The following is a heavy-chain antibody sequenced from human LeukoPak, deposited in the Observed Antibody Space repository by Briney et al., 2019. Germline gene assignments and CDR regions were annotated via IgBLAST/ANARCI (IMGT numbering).Heavy chain of an antibody. J-gene: IGHJ3*02. Sequence: GGSLRLSCAASGFTFSTHEMNWVRQAPGKGLEWVSYISSSGRTIYYADSVKGRFTISRDNAKNSLYLQMNSLRAEDTAVYYCARNTPEDAFDIWGQGTMVTVSS. V-gene: IGHV3-48*03. CDR1: GFTFSTHE. CDR2: ISSSGRTI. CDR3: ARNTPEDAFDI.